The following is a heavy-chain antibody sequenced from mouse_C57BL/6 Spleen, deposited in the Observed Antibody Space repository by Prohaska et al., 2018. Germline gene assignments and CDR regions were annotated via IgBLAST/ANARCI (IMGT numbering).Heavy chain of an antibody. V-gene: IGHV1-50*01. Sequence: QVQLQQPGAELVKPGASVKLSCKASGYTFTSYWMQWVKQRPGQGLEWIGEIDPSDSYTNYNQKFKGKATLTVDTSSSTAYMQLSSLTSEDSAVYYCARVGDYWGQGTTLTVSS. CDR3: ARVGDY. CDR2: IDPSDSYT. CDR1: GYTFTSYW. J-gene: IGHJ2*01.